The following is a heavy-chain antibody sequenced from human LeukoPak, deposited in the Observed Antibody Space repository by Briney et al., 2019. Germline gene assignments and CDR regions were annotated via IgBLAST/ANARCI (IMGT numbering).Heavy chain of an antibody. D-gene: IGHD2-8*01. V-gene: IGHV4-59*01. CDR2: IYYSGST. CDR3: ARDTNYYMDV. J-gene: IGHJ6*03. CDR1: GGSISSYY. Sequence: PSETLSLXCTVSGGSISSYYWSWIRQPPGKGLEWIGYIYYSGSTNYNPSLKSRVTISVDTSKNQFSLKLSSVTAADTAVYYCARDTNYYMDVWGKRTTVTVSS.